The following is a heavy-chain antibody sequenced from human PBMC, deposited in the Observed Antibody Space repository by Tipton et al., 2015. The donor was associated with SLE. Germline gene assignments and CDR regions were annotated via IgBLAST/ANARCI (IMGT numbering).Heavy chain of an antibody. V-gene: IGHV3-9*01. Sequence: SLRLSCAASGFTFDDYAMHWVRQAPGKGLEWVSGISWNSGSIGYADSVKGRFTISRDNAKNSLYLQMNSLRAEDTALYYCAKATVTKIFDYWGQGTLVTVSS. CDR1: GFTFDDYA. J-gene: IGHJ4*02. D-gene: IGHD4-17*01. CDR2: ISWNSGSI. CDR3: AKATVTKIFDY.